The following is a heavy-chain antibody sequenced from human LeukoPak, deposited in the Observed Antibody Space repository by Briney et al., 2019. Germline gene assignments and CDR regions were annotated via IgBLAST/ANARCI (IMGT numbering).Heavy chain of an antibody. J-gene: IGHJ6*02. CDR2: IYYSGST. V-gene: IGHV4-30-4*01. CDR3: ARASSWGAAGTLWYYYGMDV. D-gene: IGHD6-13*01. Sequence: PSQTLSLTCTVSGGSISSGDYYWRWIRQPPGKGLEWIGYIYYSGSTYYNPSLKSRVTISVDTSKNQFSLKLSSVTAADTAVYYCARASSWGAAGTLWYYYGMDVWGQGTTVTVSS. CDR1: GGSISSGDYY.